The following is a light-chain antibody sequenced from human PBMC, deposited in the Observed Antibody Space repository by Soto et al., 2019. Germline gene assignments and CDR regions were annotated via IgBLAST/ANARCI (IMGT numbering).Light chain of an antibody. CDR1: QDINVY. CDR3: QHGYVAPYN. CDR2: SAS. J-gene: IGKJ2*01. Sequence: DIQMTESPSSVSASIGDTVTITCRASQDINVYLNWYKQKPGEAPKLIIYSASSLHSGVPSRFTGSGSETEFTLTIRSLKPEDFETYYCQHGYVAPYNFGQGTKVDIK. V-gene: IGKV1-39*01.